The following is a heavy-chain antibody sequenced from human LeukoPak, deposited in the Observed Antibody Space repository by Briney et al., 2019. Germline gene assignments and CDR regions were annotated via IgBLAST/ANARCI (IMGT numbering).Heavy chain of an antibody. CDR2: TIPFLGAV. J-gene: IGHJ5*02. CDR1: GATLNIGHA. D-gene: IGHD5-12*01. Sequence: SVKVSCKAFGATLNIGHAFIWARQAPGQGLQWMGRTIPFLGAVTYAQNFQGRVSFTADKTTSTLYIQLNSLRPDDTAIYYCAPCGHAYDWFGPWGQGTLVAVSS. CDR3: APCGHAYDWFGP. V-gene: IGHV1-69*04.